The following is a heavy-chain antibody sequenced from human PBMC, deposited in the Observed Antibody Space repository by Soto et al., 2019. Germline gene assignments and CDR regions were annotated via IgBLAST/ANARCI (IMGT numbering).Heavy chain of an antibody. Sequence: QVQLVQSGAEVKKPGASVKVSCKASGYTFTSYYMHWVRQAPGQGLEWMGIINPGGGSTSYAQKFQGSVTMTRDTSTSTIYMEVSSLRSEDTAVYYCDTYCSGGTCPPGPGTWRQGTLVNVPS. D-gene: IGHD2-15*01. J-gene: IGHJ3*01. CDR2: INPGGGST. CDR3: DTYCSGGTCPPGPGT. V-gene: IGHV1-46*03. CDR1: GYTFTSYY.